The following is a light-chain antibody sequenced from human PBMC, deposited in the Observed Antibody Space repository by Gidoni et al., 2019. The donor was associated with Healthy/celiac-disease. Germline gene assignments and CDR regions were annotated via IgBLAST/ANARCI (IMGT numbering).Light chain of an antibody. CDR2: GAS. J-gene: IGKJ1*01. V-gene: IGKV3-20*01. Sequence: IVLTQSPGTLSLSPGERATLSCSASQSVSSSYLAWYQKKPGQAPRLLIYGASSRATGIPDRFRGSGSGTDLTLTISRLEPEDFAVYYCQQYGSSPVTFGQGTKVEIK. CDR3: QQYGSSPVT. CDR1: QSVSSSY.